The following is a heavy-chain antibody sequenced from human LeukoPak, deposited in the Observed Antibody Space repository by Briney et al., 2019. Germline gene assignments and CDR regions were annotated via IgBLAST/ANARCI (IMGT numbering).Heavy chain of an antibody. CDR3: AKYGAPGWSGYLDY. CDR1: GFTFSNYC. J-gene: IGHJ4*02. CDR2: ISGSGDST. Sequence: GGSLRLSCAASGFTFSNYCVTWVRQAPGKALEWVSSISGSGDSTYYADSVKGRFTISRDNSKNTLYLQVNSLRVEDTAIYYCAKYGAPGWSGYLDYWGQGTLVTVSS. V-gene: IGHV3-23*01. D-gene: IGHD4/OR15-4a*01.